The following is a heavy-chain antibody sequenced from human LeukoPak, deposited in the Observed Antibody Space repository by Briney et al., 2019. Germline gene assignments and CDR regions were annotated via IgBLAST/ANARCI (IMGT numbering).Heavy chain of an antibody. V-gene: IGHV3-7*01. CDR1: GFTFSSYW. D-gene: IGHD2-2*01. J-gene: IGHJ5*02. CDR2: IKEDGSDK. CDR3: TRPNSDYCSSTSCYVFNCFDP. Sequence: GGSLRLSCAASGFTFSSYWMSWVRQAPGKGLEWVANIKEDGSDKYYVDSVKGRFTISRDNAKNSLYLQMNSLRAEDTAVYYCTRPNSDYCSSTSCYVFNCFDPWGQGTLVTVSS.